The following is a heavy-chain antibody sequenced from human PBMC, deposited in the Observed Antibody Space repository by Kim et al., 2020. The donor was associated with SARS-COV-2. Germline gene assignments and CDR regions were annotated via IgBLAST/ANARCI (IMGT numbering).Heavy chain of an antibody. Sequence: NHSGSTNYNPALKSRVTISVDTSKNQFSLKLSSVTAADTAVYYCARGKDVWGQGTTVTVSS. CDR3: ARGKDV. J-gene: IGHJ6*02. V-gene: IGHV4-34*01. CDR2: NHSGST.